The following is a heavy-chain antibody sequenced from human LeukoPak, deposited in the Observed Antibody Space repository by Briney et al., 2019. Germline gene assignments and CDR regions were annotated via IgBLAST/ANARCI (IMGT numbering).Heavy chain of an antibody. CDR3: ARKGKYYYDSSGYYLDY. Sequence: TSETLSLTCAVYGGSFSGYYWSWIRQPPGKGLEWIGEINHSGSTNYNPSLKSRVTISVDTSKNQFSLKLSSVTAADTAVYYCARKGKYYYDSSGYYLDYWGQGTLVTVSS. V-gene: IGHV4-34*01. CDR1: GGSFSGYY. J-gene: IGHJ4*02. D-gene: IGHD3-22*01. CDR2: INHSGST.